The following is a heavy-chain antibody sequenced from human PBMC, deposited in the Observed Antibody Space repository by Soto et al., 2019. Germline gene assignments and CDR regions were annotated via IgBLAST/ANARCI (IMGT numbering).Heavy chain of an antibody. CDR1: GGSISTDHYH. V-gene: IGHV4-30-4*01. CDR2: IHYSGSI. J-gene: IGHJ6*02. D-gene: IGHD2-21*02. CDR3: AREDDGGDRDYYGLDV. Sequence: QVQLQESGPGLVRPSQTLSLTCTVSGGSISTDHYHWTWIRQAPGKGLEWIGYIHYSGSIQFNPSLQSRVSMSVDTSKNLFSLRLSSVTDADTAVYFCAREDDGGDRDYYGLDVWGQGTTVTVSS.